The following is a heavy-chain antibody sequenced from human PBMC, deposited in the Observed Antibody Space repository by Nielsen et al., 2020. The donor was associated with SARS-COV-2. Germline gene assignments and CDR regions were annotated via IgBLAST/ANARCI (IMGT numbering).Heavy chain of an antibody. D-gene: IGHD3-3*01. CDR2: IIPIFGTA. CDR3: ARSDFWSGLFYGMDV. CDR1: GYTFTSYG. J-gene: IGHJ6*02. Sequence: SVKVSCKASGYTFTSYGISWVRQAPGQGLEWMGGIIPIFGTANYAQKFQGRVTITADKSTSTAYMELSSLRSEDTAVYYCARSDFWSGLFYGMDVWGQGTTVTVSS. V-gene: IGHV1-69*06.